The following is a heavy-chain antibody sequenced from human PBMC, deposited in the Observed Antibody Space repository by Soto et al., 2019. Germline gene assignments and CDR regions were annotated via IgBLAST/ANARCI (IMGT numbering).Heavy chain of an antibody. D-gene: IGHD5-18*01. CDR1: GYTLTELS. J-gene: IGHJ4*02. Sequence: ASVKVSCKVSGYTLTELSMHWVGQAPGKGLEWMGGFDPEDGETIYAQKFQGRVTMTEDTSTDTAYMELSSLRSEDTAVYYCATSTHPWIPPWPLEYWGQGTLVIGSS. V-gene: IGHV1-24*01. CDR3: ATSTHPWIPPWPLEY. CDR2: FDPEDGET.